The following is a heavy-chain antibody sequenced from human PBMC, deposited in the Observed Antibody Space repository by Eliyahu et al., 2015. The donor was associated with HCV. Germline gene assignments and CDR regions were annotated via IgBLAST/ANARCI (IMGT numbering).Heavy chain of an antibody. CDR1: GAXIXXYX. CDR3: ASGGGGIAVAGTGGWFDP. Sequence: QVQLQESGPGLVKPSXTLSLTCTVSGAXIXXYXWSWIRQPPGKGLEWIGYIHYXGSTNYXPSLKSRVTISVDTSKNQFSLKLTSVTAADTAVYYCASGGGGIAVAGTGGWFDPWGQGTLVTVSS. CDR2: IHYXGST. V-gene: IGHV4-59*01. J-gene: IGHJ5*02. D-gene: IGHD6-19*01.